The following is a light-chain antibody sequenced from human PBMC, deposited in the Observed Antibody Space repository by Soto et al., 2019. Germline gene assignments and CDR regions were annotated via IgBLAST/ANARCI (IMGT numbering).Light chain of an antibody. Sequence: EIVMTQSPPTLSVSPVERVTLSCMACQICRSNLAWYQHKPGQAPRLLIYGASTTATDAPPRFSGSGSGTDFTLTISRLEPEDFAVYYCQQYGSSPRTFGPGTRVEI. CDR3: QQYGSSPRT. J-gene: IGKJ1*01. CDR1: QICRSN. CDR2: GAS. V-gene: IGKV3-15*01.